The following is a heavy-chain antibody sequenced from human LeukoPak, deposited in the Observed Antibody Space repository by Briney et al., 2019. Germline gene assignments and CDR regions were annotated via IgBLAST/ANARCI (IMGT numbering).Heavy chain of an antibody. CDR3: AKAVYYDSSGPTGDY. CDR1: GFTFSSYA. D-gene: IGHD3-22*01. J-gene: IGHJ4*02. Sequence: PGGSLRLSCAASGFTFSSYAMSWVRQAPGKGLEWVSAISGSGGSTYYADSVKGRFTISRDNSKNTLYLQMNSLRAEDTAVYYCAKAVYYDSSGPTGDYWGQGTLVTVSS. V-gene: IGHV3-23*01. CDR2: ISGSGGST.